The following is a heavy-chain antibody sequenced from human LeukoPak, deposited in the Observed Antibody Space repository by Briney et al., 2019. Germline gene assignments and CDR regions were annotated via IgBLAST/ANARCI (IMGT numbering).Heavy chain of an antibody. CDR2: INPSGGSA. V-gene: IGHV1-46*01. CDR1: GYTLTNYY. D-gene: IGHD1-26*01. Sequence: GASVKVSCKASGYTLTNYYIHWVRQAPGQGLEWMGIINPSGGSATYAQKFQGRVIMTRDTSTSTVYMELSSLTFDDTAVYYCARGIGPSPGKARWFDPWGRGTLVTVSS. J-gene: IGHJ5*02. CDR3: ARGIGPSPGKARWFDP.